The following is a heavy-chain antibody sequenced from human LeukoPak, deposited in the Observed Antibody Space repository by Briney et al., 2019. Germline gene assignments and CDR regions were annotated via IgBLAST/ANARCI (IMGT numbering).Heavy chain of an antibody. V-gene: IGHV4-4*02. J-gene: IGHJ5*02. CDR1: GGSISSSNW. Sequence: PSETLSLACAVSGGSISSSNWWSWVRQPPGKGLEWIGEIYHSGSTNYNPSLKSRVTISVDKSKNQFSLKLSSVTAADTAVYYCARDRGYCSGGSCYSGWFDPWGQGILFAVSS. D-gene: IGHD2-15*01. CDR2: IYHSGST. CDR3: ARDRGYCSGGSCYSGWFDP.